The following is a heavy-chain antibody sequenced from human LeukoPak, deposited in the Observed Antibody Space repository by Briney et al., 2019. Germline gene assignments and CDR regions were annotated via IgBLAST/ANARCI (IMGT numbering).Heavy chain of an antibody. Sequence: ASVKVSCKASRCTLSSYDISWVRQAPGQGLEWMGWISAYNGNTNYAQKLQGRVTMTTDTSTSTAYMELRSLRSDDTAAYYFAREPMTRNCCSSCSGAFDMWGQGTMVTVSS. CDR1: RCTLSSYD. CDR3: AREPMTRNCCSSCSGAFDM. CDR2: ISAYNGNT. V-gene: IGHV1-18*04. D-gene: IGHD2-2*01. J-gene: IGHJ3*02.